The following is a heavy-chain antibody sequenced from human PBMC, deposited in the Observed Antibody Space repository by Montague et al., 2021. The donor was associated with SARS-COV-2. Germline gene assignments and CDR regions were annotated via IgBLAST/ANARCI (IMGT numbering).Heavy chain of an antibody. Sequence: SETLSLTCTVSGGSISSSSYYWGWIRQPPGKGLEWIGSIYYSGSTYYNPSLKSRVTMSVDTSKNQFSLKLSSVTAADTAVYYCARIKYYYDSSGYVNDCTLDYWGQGTTVTVSS. CDR2: IYYSGST. CDR3: ARIKYYYDSSGYVNDCTLDY. V-gene: IGHV4-39*01. CDR1: GGSISSSSYY. D-gene: IGHD3-22*01. J-gene: IGHJ4*02.